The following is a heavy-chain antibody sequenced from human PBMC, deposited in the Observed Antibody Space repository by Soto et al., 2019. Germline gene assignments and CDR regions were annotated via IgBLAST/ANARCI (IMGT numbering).Heavy chain of an antibody. D-gene: IGHD6-19*01. V-gene: IGHV1-69*01. Sequence: QVQLVQSGAEVKKPGSSVKVSCKASGGTFSSYAISWVRQAPGQGLEWMGGIIPIFGTANYAQKFQGRVTITADESTSTAYMELSSLRSEDTAVYYCASRIAVAGTYYYYGMDVWGQGTKVTVSS. J-gene: IGHJ6*02. CDR2: IIPIFGTA. CDR1: GGTFSSYA. CDR3: ASRIAVAGTYYYYGMDV.